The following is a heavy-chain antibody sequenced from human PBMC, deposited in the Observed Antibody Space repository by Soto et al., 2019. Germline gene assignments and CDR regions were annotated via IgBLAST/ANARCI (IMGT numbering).Heavy chain of an antibody. Sequence: PSETLSLTCAVSGGSISSGGFSWSWIRQPPGKGLEWIGYIYHSGSTYYTPSLKSRVTISVDRSKNQFSLKLSSVTAADTAVYYCARVPDRWGQGTLVTVSP. CDR2: IYHSGST. D-gene: IGHD2-2*01. J-gene: IGHJ5*02. CDR1: GGSISSGGFS. CDR3: ARVPDR. V-gene: IGHV4-30-2*01.